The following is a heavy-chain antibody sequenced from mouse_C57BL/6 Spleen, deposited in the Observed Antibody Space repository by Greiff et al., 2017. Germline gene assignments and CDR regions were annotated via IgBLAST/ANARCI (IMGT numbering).Heavy chain of an antibody. V-gene: IGHV1-52*01. CDR1: GYTFASYW. CDR2: IDPSDSET. D-gene: IGHD2-4*01. Sequence: QQSCKASGYTFASYWMHWVKQRPIQGLEWIGNIDPSDSETHYNQKFKDKATLTVDKSSSTAYMQLSSLTSEDSAVYYCARERTYDYEGDFDYWGQGTTLTVSS. CDR3: ARERTYDYEGDFDY. J-gene: IGHJ2*01.